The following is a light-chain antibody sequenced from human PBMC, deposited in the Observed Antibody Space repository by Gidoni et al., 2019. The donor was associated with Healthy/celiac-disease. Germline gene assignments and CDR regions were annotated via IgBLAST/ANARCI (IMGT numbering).Light chain of an antibody. Sequence: EIVLTPSPGTLSLSPGERATLSCRASQSVSSSYLAWYQQKPGQAPRLLIYGASSRATGIPDRFSGSGSGTDFTLTISRLEPEDFAVYYCQQYGSSPYTFGQXTKLEIK. CDR3: QQYGSSPYT. V-gene: IGKV3-20*01. CDR1: QSVSSSY. CDR2: GAS. J-gene: IGKJ2*01.